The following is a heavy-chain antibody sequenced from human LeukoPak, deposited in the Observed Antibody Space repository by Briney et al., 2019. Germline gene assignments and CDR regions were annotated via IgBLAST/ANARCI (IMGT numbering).Heavy chain of an antibody. V-gene: IGHV3-53*01. D-gene: IGHD1-26*01. J-gene: IGHJ4*02. CDR2: IYSGGST. Sequence: GGSLRLSCAASGFTVSSNYMSWVRQAPGKGLGWVSVIYSGGSTYYADSVKGRFTISRDNSKNTLYLQMNSLRAEDTAVYYCARYSGSYPRVFDYWGQGTLVTVSS. CDR3: ARYSGSYPRVFDY. CDR1: GFTVSSNY.